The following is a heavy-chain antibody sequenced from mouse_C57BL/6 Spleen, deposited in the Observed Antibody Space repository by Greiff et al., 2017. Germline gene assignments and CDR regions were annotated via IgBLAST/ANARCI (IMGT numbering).Heavy chain of an antibody. Sequence: VKLVESVPGLVAPSQSLSITCTVSGFSLTSYAISWVRQPPGKGLEWLGVIWTGGGTNYNSALNSRLSTSKDNSKSHVFLQMNRLQTDDTARYYCARKGLGGSSPWYFDVWGTGTTVTVSS. D-gene: IGHD1-1*01. CDR3: ARKGLGGSSPWYFDV. J-gene: IGHJ1*03. CDR1: GFSLTSYA. CDR2: IWTGGGT. V-gene: IGHV2-9-1*01.